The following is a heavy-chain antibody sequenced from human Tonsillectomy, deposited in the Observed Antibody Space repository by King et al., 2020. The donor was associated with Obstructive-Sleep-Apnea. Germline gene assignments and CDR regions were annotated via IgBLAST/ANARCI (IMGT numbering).Heavy chain of an antibody. CDR3: AKATLVYYGSGSPAAFDH. J-gene: IGHJ4*02. CDR1: GFTFSNFA. V-gene: IGHV3-23*04. Sequence: VQLVESGGGLVQPGGSLRLSCAASGFTFSNFAMSWVRQAPGKGLEWVSGIGGSGGSTDYTDSVKGRFTISRDSSRNTLYLQMNSLRGDDTAVYYCAKATLVYYGSGSPAAFDHWGQGTLVTVSS. D-gene: IGHD3-10*01. CDR2: IGGSGGST.